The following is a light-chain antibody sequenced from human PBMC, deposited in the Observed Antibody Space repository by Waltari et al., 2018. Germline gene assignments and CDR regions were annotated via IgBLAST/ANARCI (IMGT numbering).Light chain of an antibody. CDR2: DVN. V-gene: IGLV2-11*01. CDR1: SSDVGSYNF. J-gene: IGLJ1*01. CDR3: CSYAGSYTYV. Sequence: QSALTQPPSVSGSPGQSVTISCTGTSSDVGSYNFVSWSQQHPDKAPKLLIYDVNKRPSGVPDRFSGSKSGNTASLTISGLQGEDEADYYCCSYAGSYTYVFGTGTKVTAL.